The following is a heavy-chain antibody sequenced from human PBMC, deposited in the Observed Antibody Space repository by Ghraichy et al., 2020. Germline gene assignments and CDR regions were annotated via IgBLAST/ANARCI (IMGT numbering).Heavy chain of an antibody. J-gene: IGHJ6*02. Sequence: LSLTCAASGFTFSTYWMHWVRQAPGKGLVWISRINSDVSTTNYADSVKGRFTISRDSAKSTLYLQMNSLRAEDTAVYYCVRGYYYGMAVWGQGTTVTVSS. CDR3: VRGYYYGMAV. CDR2: INSDVSTT. CDR1: GFTFSTYW. V-gene: IGHV3-74*01.